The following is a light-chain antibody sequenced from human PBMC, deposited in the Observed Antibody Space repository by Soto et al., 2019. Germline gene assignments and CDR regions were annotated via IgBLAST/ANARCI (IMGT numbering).Light chain of an antibody. Sequence: EIVLTQSPATLSLSPGETATLSCRASQSVGSYLVWYQQKPGQAPRLLIYDASGRATGIPARFSGSGSGKDFTLTISSLEPEDFAVYYCQHYGSSGTLGQGTKVDIK. CDR2: DAS. V-gene: IGKV3-11*01. J-gene: IGKJ1*01. CDR3: QHYGSSGT. CDR1: QSVGSY.